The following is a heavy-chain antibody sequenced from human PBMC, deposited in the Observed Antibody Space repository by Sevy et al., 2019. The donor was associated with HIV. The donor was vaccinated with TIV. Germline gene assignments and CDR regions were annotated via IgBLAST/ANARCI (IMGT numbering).Heavy chain of an antibody. D-gene: IGHD3-10*01. CDR2: ISSASSYI. Sequence: GGSLRLSCAASGFTFNYHFMNWVRQVPGKGLEWVSYISSASSYINYSDSVKGRFTISRDNAKNLVFLEMNNLRPEDTAVYFCARGDYYGSLYYFDYWGQGTLVPVSS. CDR3: ARGDYYGSLYYFDY. J-gene: IGHJ4*02. V-gene: IGHV3-21*01. CDR1: GFTFNYHF.